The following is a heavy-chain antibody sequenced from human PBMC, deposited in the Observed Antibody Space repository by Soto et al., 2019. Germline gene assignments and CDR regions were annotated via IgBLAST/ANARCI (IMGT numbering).Heavy chain of an antibody. CDR3: AREFERVWVLNGRFDT. J-gene: IGHJ5*02. V-gene: IGHV1-18*01. CDR2: ISAYNGNT. Sequence: SVKVSCKPSCLTFTCFGIRLLRQSIGRWLEWMGWISAYNGNTNYAQKLQGRVTMTTDTSTSTAYMEMRSLRSDDTAVYYCAREFERVWVLNGRFDTWSQGTLVTVSS. CDR1: CLTFTCFG. D-gene: IGHD1-1*01.